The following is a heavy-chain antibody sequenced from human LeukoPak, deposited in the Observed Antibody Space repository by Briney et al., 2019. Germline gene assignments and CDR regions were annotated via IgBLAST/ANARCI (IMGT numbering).Heavy chain of an antibody. CDR3: ARESIAVVAYSFND. V-gene: IGHV3-66*01. CDR2: IYSGGSI. Sequence: PGGSLRLSCAASGFTFSSFAMRWVRQAPGKGLEWVSVIYSGGSIYYADSVKGRFTISRDNSKNTLYLQMNSLRAEDTAVYYCARESIAVVAYSFNDWGPGTLVTVSS. D-gene: IGHD6-19*01. J-gene: IGHJ4*02. CDR1: GFTFSSFA.